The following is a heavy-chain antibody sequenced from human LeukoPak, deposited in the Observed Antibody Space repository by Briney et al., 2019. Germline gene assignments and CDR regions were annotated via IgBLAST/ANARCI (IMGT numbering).Heavy chain of an antibody. D-gene: IGHD3-16*01. V-gene: IGHV3-7*01. J-gene: IGHJ6*02. CDR2: IKQDGSEK. CDR1: GFTVSSNH. Sequence: PGGFLRLSCAASGFTVSSNHMTWGRQAPGKGLGWVANIKQDGSEKYYVDSVKGRFTNSRDNAKNSLYLQMNSLRAEDTAVYYCAIDGADYDEDYYYSYGMDVWGQGTTVTVSS. CDR3: AIDGADYDEDYYYSYGMDV.